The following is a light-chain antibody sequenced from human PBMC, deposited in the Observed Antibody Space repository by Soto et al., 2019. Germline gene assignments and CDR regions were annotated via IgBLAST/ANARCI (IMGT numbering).Light chain of an antibody. V-gene: IGKV3-20*01. CDR3: QQYGSSPTWT. CDR2: GAS. Sequence: EIVLTQSPGTLSLSPGERATLSCRASQSVSSSYLAWHQQKPGQTPRLLIYGASTRATGIPDRFSGSGSGTDFTLTISRLEPEDSAVYYCQQYGSSPTWTFGQGTKVDIK. CDR1: QSVSSSY. J-gene: IGKJ1*01.